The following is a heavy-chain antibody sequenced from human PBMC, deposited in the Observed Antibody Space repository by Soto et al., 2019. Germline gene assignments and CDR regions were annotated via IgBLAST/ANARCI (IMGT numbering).Heavy chain of an antibody. J-gene: IGHJ5*02. V-gene: IGHV1-69*01. CDR2: IIPIFGTA. Sequence: QVQLVQSGAEVKKPGSSVKVSCKASGGTFSRYAISWVRQAPGQGLEWMGGIIPIFGTANYAQKFQGRVTITADESTSTAYMELSSLRSEDTAVYYCARTHITFFGGGNWFDPWGQGTLVTVSS. CDR3: ARTHITFFGGGNWFDP. CDR1: GGTFSRYA. D-gene: IGHD3-3*01.